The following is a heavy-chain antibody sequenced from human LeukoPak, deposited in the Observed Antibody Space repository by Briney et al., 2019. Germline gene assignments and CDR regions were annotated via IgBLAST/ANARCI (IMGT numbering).Heavy chain of an antibody. CDR1: GFTFSTYA. J-gene: IGHJ6*03. CDR3: ARHRDFYYYMDV. V-gene: IGHV3-23*01. Sequence: GGSLRLSCAASGFTFSTYAMSWVRQAPGKGLEWVSAISGSGGSTYYADSVKGRFTISRDNSKNTLYLQMNSLRAEDTAVYYCARHRDFYYYMDVWGKGTTVTISS. CDR2: ISGSGGST.